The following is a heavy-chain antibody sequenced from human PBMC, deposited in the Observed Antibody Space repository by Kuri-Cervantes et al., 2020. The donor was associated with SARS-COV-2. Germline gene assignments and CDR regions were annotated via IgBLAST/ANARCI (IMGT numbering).Heavy chain of an antibody. V-gene: IGHV3-23*01. CDR3: AKEYSYGLLTLDY. J-gene: IGHJ4*02. Sequence: ETLSLTCAASGFTFSSYAMTWVRQAPGKGLEWVSGISESGDITDYADSVKGRFTISRDNSKNTLYLQMNSLRAEDTAVYYCAKEYSYGLLTLDYWGQGTLVTVSS. CDR1: GFTFSSYA. CDR2: ISESGDIT. D-gene: IGHD5-18*01.